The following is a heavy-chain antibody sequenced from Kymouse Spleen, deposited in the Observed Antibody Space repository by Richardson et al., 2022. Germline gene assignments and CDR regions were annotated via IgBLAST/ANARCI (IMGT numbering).Heavy chain of an antibody. CDR1: GGSISSSSYY. D-gene: IGHD1-7*01. Sequence: QLQLQESGPGLVKPSETLSLTCTVSGGSISSSSYYWGWIRQPPGKGLEWIGSIYYSGSTYYNPSLKSRVTISVDTSKNQFSLKLSSVTAADTAVYYCARNRYKLELLYYYYYGMDVWGQGTTVTVSS. CDR2: IYYSGST. CDR3: ARNRYKLELLYYYYYGMDV. V-gene: IGHV4-39*01. J-gene: IGHJ6*02.